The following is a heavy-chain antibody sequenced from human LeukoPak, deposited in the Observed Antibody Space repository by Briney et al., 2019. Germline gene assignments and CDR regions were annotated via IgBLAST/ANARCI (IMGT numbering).Heavy chain of an antibody. Sequence: GRSLRLTCAASGITFSSYAMHWVRQAPGKGLEYVSAISSNGGSTYYANSVKGRFTISRDNSKNTLYLQMGSLRAEDMAVYYCAREKPMVRGNYYYYGMDVWGQGTTVTVSS. CDR1: GITFSSYA. J-gene: IGHJ6*02. CDR2: ISSNGGST. CDR3: AREKPMVRGNYYYYGMDV. V-gene: IGHV3-64*01. D-gene: IGHD3-10*01.